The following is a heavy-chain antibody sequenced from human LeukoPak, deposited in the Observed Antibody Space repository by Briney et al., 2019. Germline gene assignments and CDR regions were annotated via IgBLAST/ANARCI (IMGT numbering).Heavy chain of an antibody. J-gene: IGHJ4*02. V-gene: IGHV3-23*01. CDR2: ISGGGGVT. CDR3: AKDFTVRGVKFDY. CDR1: GFTFSNAW. D-gene: IGHD3-10*01. Sequence: GGSLRLSCAASGFTFSNAWMNWVRQAPGKGLEWVSAISGGGGVTYYADSVKGRFTISRDNSKNTLYLQMNSLRAEDTAVYYCAKDFTVRGVKFDYWGQGTLVTVSS.